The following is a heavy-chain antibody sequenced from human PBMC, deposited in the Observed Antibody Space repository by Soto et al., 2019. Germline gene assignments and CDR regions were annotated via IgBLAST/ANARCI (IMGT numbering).Heavy chain of an antibody. CDR2: IYYNGRT. J-gene: IGHJ5*02. D-gene: IGHD3-16*01. CDR1: GGSISSGGYY. V-gene: IGHV4-31*03. CDR3: ARLRRWIDP. Sequence: PSETLSLTCTVSGGSISSGGYYWSWIRQHPGKGLEWIGYIYYNGRTNYNPSVKRRVTISVDTSKNQFSLKLSSVTAADTAVYYCARLRRWIDPWGQGTLVTVFS.